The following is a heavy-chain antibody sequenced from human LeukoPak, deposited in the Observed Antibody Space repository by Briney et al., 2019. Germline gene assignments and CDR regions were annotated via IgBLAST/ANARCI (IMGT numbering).Heavy chain of an antibody. CDR2: IYYSGST. CDR1: GGSISSDY. Sequence: TSETLSLTCTVSGGSISSDYWSWIRQPPGKGLEWIGYIYYSGSTNYNPSLKSRATISVDTSKNQFSLKLSSVTAADTAVYYCARDRAVAGYHPFDYWGQGTLVTVSS. CDR3: ARDRAVAGYHPFDY. V-gene: IGHV4-59*12. J-gene: IGHJ4*02. D-gene: IGHD6-19*01.